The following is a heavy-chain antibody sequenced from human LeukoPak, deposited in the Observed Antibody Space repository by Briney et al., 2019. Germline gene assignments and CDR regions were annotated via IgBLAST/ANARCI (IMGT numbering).Heavy chain of an antibody. V-gene: IGHV3-23*01. Sequence: GGSLRLSCAASGFTFSNYAMTWVRQAPGKGLDWVSAIKGSGGSTVYADSVKGRFTISRDSSKNTLYLQMNSLRGEDTAVYYCAKPRQEQQFFRFDSSGRGTLVTLSS. D-gene: IGHD6-13*01. CDR2: IKGSGGST. CDR3: AKPRQEQQFFRFDS. CDR1: GFTFSNYA. J-gene: IGHJ4*02.